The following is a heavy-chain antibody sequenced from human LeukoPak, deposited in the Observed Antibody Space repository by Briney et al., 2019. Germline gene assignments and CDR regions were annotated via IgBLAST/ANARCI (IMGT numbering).Heavy chain of an antibody. CDR2: IYYSGST. D-gene: IGHD3-22*01. J-gene: IGHJ4*02. CDR3: AREGWGYNDGRGSFDY. V-gene: IGHV4-39*02. CDR1: GDSISSSSYY. Sequence: PSETLSLTCTVSGDSISSSSYYWGWIRQPPGKGLEWIGNIYYSGSTYYNPSLKSRVTISVDTSQEQFSLKLSSVTAADTAVYYCAREGWGYNDGRGSFDYWGQGTLVTVSS.